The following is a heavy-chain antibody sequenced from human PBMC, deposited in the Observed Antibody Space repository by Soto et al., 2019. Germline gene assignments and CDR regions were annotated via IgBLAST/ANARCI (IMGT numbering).Heavy chain of an antibody. CDR3: ARAAGYSSGSRAFDI. CDR2: INSDGSST. Sequence: GGSLRLSCASSGFTFSSYWMHWVRQAPGKGLVWVSRINSDGSSTSYADSVKGRFTISRDNAKNTLYLQMNSLRAGDTAVYYCARAAGYSSGSRAFDIWGQGTMVTVSS. CDR1: GFTFSSYW. D-gene: IGHD6-19*01. J-gene: IGHJ3*02. V-gene: IGHV3-74*01.